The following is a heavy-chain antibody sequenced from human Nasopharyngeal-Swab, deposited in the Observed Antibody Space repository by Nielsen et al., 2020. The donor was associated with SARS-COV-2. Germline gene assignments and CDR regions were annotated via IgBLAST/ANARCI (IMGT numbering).Heavy chain of an antibody. CDR2: IYYSGST. CDR1: GGSISSSSYY. Sequence: SETLSLTCTVSGGSISSSSYYWGWIRQPPGTGLEWIGSIYYSGSTYYNPSLKSRVTISVDTSKNQHSLKLSSVTAADTAVYYCARGNSSSWYMYYFDYWGQGTLVTVSS. D-gene: IGHD6-13*01. J-gene: IGHJ4*02. V-gene: IGHV4-39*01. CDR3: ARGNSSSWYMYYFDY.